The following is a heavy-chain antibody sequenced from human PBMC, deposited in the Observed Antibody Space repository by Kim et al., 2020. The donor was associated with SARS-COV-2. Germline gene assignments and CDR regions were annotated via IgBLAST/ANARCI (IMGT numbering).Heavy chain of an antibody. J-gene: IGHJ1*01. D-gene: IGHD3-10*01. V-gene: IGHV1-2*06. Sequence: ASVKVSCQASGYTFTDYYIHWVRQAPGQGLEWMERSDPKSGETVYRQKFRGRVTVTRATSTSTFYMEIRRLTYVDTAIYYCSGDMGFWGQGTPVTVSS. CDR1: GYTFTDYY. CDR2: SDPKSGET. CDR3: SGDMGF.